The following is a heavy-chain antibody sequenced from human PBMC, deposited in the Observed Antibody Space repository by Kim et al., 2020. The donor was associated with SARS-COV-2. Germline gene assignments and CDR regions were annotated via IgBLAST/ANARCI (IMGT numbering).Heavy chain of an antibody. D-gene: IGHD3-10*01. V-gene: IGHV5-51*01. CDR1: GYNFSNFW. Sequence: GESLKISCYGSGYNFSNFWIGWVRQMPGKGLEWMGIIYPGDSETRYSPSFRGQVTISADKSLSTAYLHWSSLRASDTAMYYCARHSPDYFESGSPGHIAYHHYGMDVWGHGTTVIVSS. CDR3: ARHSPDYFESGSPGHIAYHHYGMDV. J-gene: IGHJ6*02. CDR2: IYPGDSET.